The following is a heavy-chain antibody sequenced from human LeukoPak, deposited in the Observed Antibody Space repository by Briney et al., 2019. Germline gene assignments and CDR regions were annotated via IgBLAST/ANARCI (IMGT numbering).Heavy chain of an antibody. CDR1: GYTFIHQY. D-gene: IGHD6-6*01. V-gene: IGHV1-2*02. CDR3: AREGGYSSSFARAVRGNDAFDI. CDR2: INPNSVDT. Sequence: ASVKVSCKASGYTFIHQYIHWVRQAPGQGLEWMGWINPNSVDTTSAQRFQGRVTMTRDTSISTAYMELSRLRSDDTAVYYCAREGGYSSSFARAVRGNDAFDIWGQGTMVTVSS. J-gene: IGHJ3*02.